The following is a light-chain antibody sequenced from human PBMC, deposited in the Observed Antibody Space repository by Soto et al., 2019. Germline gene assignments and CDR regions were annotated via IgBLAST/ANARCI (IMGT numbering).Light chain of an antibody. V-gene: IGKV3-20*01. CDR3: QQYGSSPIT. CDR2: GAS. CDR1: RSVSSR. J-gene: IGKJ5*01. Sequence: EIVLSHSPGTLSLSPGERATLSCRASRSVSSRLAWYQQKPGQAPRLLISGASSRATGIPDRFSGSGSATDCTLTISRLENEDFALYYCQQYGSSPITFGQGTRLEIK.